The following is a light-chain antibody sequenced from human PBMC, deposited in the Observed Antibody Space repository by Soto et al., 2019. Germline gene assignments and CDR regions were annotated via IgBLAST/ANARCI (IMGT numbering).Light chain of an antibody. V-gene: IGLV1-51*01. CDR2: DNN. CDR1: NSNVGNNY. J-gene: IGLJ2*01. CDR3: ATWDGSLSVVV. Sequence: QSVLTQPPSVSAAPGQKVTISCSGSNSNVGNNYVSWYSQFPGAAPQLLIYDNNKRPSGIPDRFSGSKSGTSATLGITGLQTGDEANYYCATWDGSLSVVVFGGGTKVTVL.